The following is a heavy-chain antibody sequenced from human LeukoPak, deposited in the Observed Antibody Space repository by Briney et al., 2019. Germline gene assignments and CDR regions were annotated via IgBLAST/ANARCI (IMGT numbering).Heavy chain of an antibody. CDR1: GFTFSSYA. J-gene: IGHJ4*02. CDR2: ISYDGSNK. D-gene: IGHD2-2*01. V-gene: IGHV3-30-3*01. CDR3: ARNPLTAGFPALYYFDY. Sequence: GGSLRLSCAASGFTFSSYAMHWVRQAPGKGLEWVAVISYDGSNKYYADSVKGRFTISRDNSKNTLYLQMNSLRAEDTAVYYFARNPLTAGFPALYYFDYWGQGTLVTVSS.